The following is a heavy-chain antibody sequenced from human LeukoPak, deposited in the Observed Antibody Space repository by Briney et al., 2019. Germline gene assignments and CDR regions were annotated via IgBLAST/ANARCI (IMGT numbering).Heavy chain of an antibody. CDR3: AKGDTSTGPFDY. J-gene: IGHJ4*02. V-gene: IGHV3-30*02. Sequence: GGSLRLSCAASGFTFSSYGMHWVRQAPGKGLEWVAFIRYDGSNKYYADSVKGRFTISRDNSKNTLYLQMNSLRAGDTAVYYCAKGDTSTGPFDYWGQGTLVTVSS. D-gene: IGHD1-1*01. CDR2: IRYDGSNK. CDR1: GFTFSSYG.